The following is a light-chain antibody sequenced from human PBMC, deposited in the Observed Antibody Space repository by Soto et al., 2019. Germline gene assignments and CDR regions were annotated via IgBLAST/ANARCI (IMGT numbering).Light chain of an antibody. V-gene: IGKV1-39*01. CDR2: SSS. J-gene: IGKJ4*01. CDR3: QQTHSSPLT. CDR1: QSISTF. Sequence: DIHMTQSPSSLSASVGDSVTITCQASQSISTFLNWYQQKPGEVPKLLIFSSSTLQSGVPSRFSGSGSGSDFTLTISTLQPEDFATYYCQQTHSSPLTFGGGTKVEI.